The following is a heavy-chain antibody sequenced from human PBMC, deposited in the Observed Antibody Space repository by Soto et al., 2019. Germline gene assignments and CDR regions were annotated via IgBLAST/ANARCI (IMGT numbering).Heavy chain of an antibody. CDR1: GGSISSGGYY. V-gene: IGHV4-31*03. CDR2: IYYSGST. CDR3: ARVCGGDCHNAFDI. J-gene: IGHJ3*02. D-gene: IGHD2-21*02. Sequence: QVQLQESGPGLVKPSQTLSLTCTVSGGSISSGGYYWSWIRQHPGKGLEWIGYIYYSGSTYYNPSLKSRVTRAVDTSKNQFSLKLSSVTAADTAVYYCARVCGGDCHNAFDIWGQGTMVTVSS.